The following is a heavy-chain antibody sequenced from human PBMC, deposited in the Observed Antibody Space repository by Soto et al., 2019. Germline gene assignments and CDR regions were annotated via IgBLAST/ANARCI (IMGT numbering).Heavy chain of an antibody. CDR1: GGTFSSYA. CDR2: IIPIFGTA. D-gene: IGHD3-3*01. CDR3: VRVRVYDFWSGYQKYYYGMDV. J-gene: IGHJ6*02. Sequence: GASVKVSCKASGGTFSSYAISWVRQAPGQGLEWMGGIIPIFGTANYAQKFQGRVTITADESTSTAYMELSSLRSEDTAVYYCVRVRVYDFWSGYQKYYYGMDVWGQGTTVTVSS. V-gene: IGHV1-69*13.